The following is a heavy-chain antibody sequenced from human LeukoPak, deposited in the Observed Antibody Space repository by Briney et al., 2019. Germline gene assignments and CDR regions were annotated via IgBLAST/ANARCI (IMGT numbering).Heavy chain of an antibody. J-gene: IGHJ5*02. CDR1: GGSISSSSYY. CDR2: IYYSGST. CDR3: ARDPNIAVAGTHWFDP. Sequence: SETLSLTCTVSGGSISSSSYYWGWIRQPPGKGLEWIGSIYYSGSTYYNPSLKSRVTISVDTSKNQFSLKLSSVTAADTAVYYCARDPNIAVAGTHWFDPWGQGTLVTVSS. V-gene: IGHV4-39*07. D-gene: IGHD6-19*01.